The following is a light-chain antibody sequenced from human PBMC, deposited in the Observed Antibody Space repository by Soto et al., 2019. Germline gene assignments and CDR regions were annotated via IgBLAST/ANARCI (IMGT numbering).Light chain of an antibody. CDR3: QHDKSFPLT. CDR2: ATS. CDR1: QDISGW. Sequence: DLQMTQFPSSVSASVGDRVTITCRASQDISGWLAWYQQKPGKAPQILIHATSRLQNGVPSRFSGSGSCTDSTLTISSLPSEDFPTSYYQHDKSFPLTFGGSTQAEIK. V-gene: IGKV1-12*01. J-gene: IGKJ4*01.